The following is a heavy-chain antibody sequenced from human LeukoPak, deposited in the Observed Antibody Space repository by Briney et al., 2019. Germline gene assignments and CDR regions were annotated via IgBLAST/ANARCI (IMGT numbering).Heavy chain of an antibody. CDR2: FFYNGDT. CDR1: GGSISSSGYY. CDR3: TRQWVMGTDH. V-gene: IGHV4-39*01. Sequence: SETLSLACTVSGGSISSSGYYWGWIRQSPENGLEWIGSFFYNGDTYYNPSLKNRVIISVDRSRNQFSLKVNSVTAADTAVYYCTRQWVMGTDHWGQGILVTVSS. J-gene: IGHJ4*02. D-gene: IGHD2-21*01.